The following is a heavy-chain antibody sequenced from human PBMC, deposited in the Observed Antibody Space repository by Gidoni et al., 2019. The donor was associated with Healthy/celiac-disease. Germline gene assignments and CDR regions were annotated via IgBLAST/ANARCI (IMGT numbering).Heavy chain of an antibody. CDR2: IYYSGST. D-gene: IGHD1-1*01. CDR3: ARGTVTLYYFDY. CDR1: GGSLSSYY. Sequence: QVQLQESGPGLVKPSETLSLTCTVTGGSLSSYYCSSIRQPPGKGLAWNGYIYYSGSTHNNPSLKSRVHISVDTSKHQSSLKLSSVTAADTALYYCARGTVTLYYFDYWGQGTLVTVSS. J-gene: IGHJ4*02. V-gene: IGHV4-59*12.